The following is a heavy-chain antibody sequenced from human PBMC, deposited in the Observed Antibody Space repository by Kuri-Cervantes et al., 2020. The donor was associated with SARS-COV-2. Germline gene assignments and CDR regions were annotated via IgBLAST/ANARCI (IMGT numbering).Heavy chain of an antibody. V-gene: IGHV4-31*11. CDR3: ARASIAPFGSGSWWFDP. Sequence: SETLSLTCAVSGGFISTGGYYWSWIRQHPGKGLEWIGYIYYTGSTYYNPSLRGRVSISLDMSKNQFSLNLSSVTATDTAVYYCARASIAPFGSGSWWFDPWGQGTQVPSPQ. D-gene: IGHD3-10*01. J-gene: IGHJ5*02. CDR1: GGFISTGGYY. CDR2: IYYTGST.